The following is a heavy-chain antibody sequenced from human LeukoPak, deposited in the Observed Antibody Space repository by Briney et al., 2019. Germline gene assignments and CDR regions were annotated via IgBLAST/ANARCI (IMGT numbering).Heavy chain of an antibody. D-gene: IGHD3-10*01. CDR2: ISAYNGNT. CDR1: GYTFTSYG. J-gene: IGHJ6*02. V-gene: IGHV1-18*01. CDR3: ARAEVLLSYGHNKHCLDV. Sequence: GASVKVSCKASGYTFTSYGISWVRQAPGQGLEWMGWISAYNGNTNYAQKLQGRVTMTTDTSTSAAYMELRSLRSDDTAVYYCARAEVLLSYGHNKHCLDVWGQGTTVTVSS.